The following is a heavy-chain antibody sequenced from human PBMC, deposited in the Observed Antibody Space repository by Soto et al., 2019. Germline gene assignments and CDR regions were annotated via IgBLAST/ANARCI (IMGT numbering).Heavy chain of an antibody. D-gene: IGHD1-26*01. J-gene: IGHJ4*02. CDR1: GGSFSGYY. CDR2: INHSGST. CDR3: ARGPVGYYFDY. V-gene: IGHV4-34*01. Sequence: QVQLQQWGAGLLKPSETLSLTCAVYGGSFSGYYWSWIRQPPGKGLEWIGEINHSGSTNYNPSLESRVTISVDTSKNQFSLKLSSVTAADTAVYYCARGPVGYYFDYWGQGTLVTVSS.